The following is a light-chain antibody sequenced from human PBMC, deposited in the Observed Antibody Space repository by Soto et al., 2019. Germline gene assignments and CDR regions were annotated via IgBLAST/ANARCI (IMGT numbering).Light chain of an antibody. CDR1: QSVSSN. J-gene: IGKJ1*01. CDR2: GAS. V-gene: IGKV3-15*01. CDR3: QQYNTWPPWT. Sequence: IVMAQSPAALSVSAGERATRSCRASQSVSSNLAWYQQKPGQAPRLLIYGASTRATGIPARFSGSGSGTEFTLTISSLQSEDFAVYYCQQYNTWPPWTFGQGTKVDIK.